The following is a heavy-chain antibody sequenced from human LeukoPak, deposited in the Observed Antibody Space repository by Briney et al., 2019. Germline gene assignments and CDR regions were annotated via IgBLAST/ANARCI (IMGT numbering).Heavy chain of an antibody. CDR3: ARVPLYYYGSYRFDY. J-gene: IGHJ4*02. V-gene: IGHV4-30-4*01. Sequence: SETLSLTCTVSGGSISSGDYYWSWIRQPPGKGLEWIGYIYYSGSTYYNPSLKSRVNISVGTSKNQFSLKLTSVTAADTAVYYCARVPLYYYGSYRFDYWGQGTLVTVSS. CDR1: GGSISSGDYY. CDR2: IYYSGST. D-gene: IGHD3-10*01.